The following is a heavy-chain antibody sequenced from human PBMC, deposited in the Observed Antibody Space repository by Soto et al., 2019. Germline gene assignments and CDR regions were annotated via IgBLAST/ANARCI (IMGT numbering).Heavy chain of an antibody. J-gene: IGHJ4*02. CDR3: TGGRGWWEVPDY. Sequence: PGESLRLSCAASGFTFISYPMTWVRQAPGKGLEWVSSITCTGGTTSYADSVKGRFTISRDNSKNTLYLQLDNLRVEDTAVYYCTGGRGWWEVPDYWGQGTLVTVSS. D-gene: IGHD1-26*01. CDR1: GFTFISYP. CDR2: ITCTGGTT. V-gene: IGHV3-23*01.